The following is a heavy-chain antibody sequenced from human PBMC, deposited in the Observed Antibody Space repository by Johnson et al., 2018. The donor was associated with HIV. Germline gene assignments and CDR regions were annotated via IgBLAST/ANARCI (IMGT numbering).Heavy chain of an antibody. J-gene: IGHJ3*02. Sequence: VQLVESGGGLVQPGGSLRLSCAASGFTFSTYALHWVRQAPGKGLESVSAISSNGGSTYYANSVEGRFTISRDNSKNTLYLQMNSLRAEDTAVYYCARAMTTVSTWAFDIWGQGTMVTVSS. D-gene: IGHD4-17*01. V-gene: IGHV3-64*01. CDR3: ARAMTTVSTWAFDI. CDR2: ISSNGGST. CDR1: GFTFSTYA.